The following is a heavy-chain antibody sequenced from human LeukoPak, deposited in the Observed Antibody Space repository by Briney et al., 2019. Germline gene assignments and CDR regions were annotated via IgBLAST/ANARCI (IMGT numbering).Heavy chain of an antibody. Sequence: PGGSLRLSCTASGFTFSSYSMSWVRQGPGTGLEWVSAISGSGDTTFYADSVKGRFTISRDNSKKTLDLQVNSLRAEDTAVYFCAKELTTERTPGVDSWGQGTLVTVSS. J-gene: IGHJ4*02. CDR3: AKELTTERTPGVDS. D-gene: IGHD4-17*01. CDR2: ISGSGDTT. CDR1: GFTFSSYS. V-gene: IGHV3-23*01.